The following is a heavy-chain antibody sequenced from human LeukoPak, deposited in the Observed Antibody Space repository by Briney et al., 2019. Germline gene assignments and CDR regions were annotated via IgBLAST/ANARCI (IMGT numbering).Heavy chain of an antibody. V-gene: IGHV4-4*09. Sequence: SETLSLTCTVSGASISGSYWNWVRQPPGRGLEWIGYAYSSGSTDYNPSLKSRVAISVDASKNQFSLKLTSVTAADTAVYYCANSYDSKIVPFDNWGQGALVTVSS. D-gene: IGHD3-22*01. CDR1: GASISGSY. CDR2: AYSSGST. CDR3: ANSYDSKIVPFDN. J-gene: IGHJ4*02.